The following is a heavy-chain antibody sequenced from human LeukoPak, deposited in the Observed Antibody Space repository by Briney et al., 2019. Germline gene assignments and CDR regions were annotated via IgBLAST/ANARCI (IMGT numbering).Heavy chain of an antibody. D-gene: IGHD6-13*01. J-gene: IGHJ4*02. V-gene: IGHV4-59*08. CDR1: GGSISSYY. CDR2: IYYSGST. Sequence: SETLSLTCTVSGGSISSYYWSWIRQPPGKGLEWIGYIYYSGSTNYNPSLKSRVTISVDTSKNQFSLKLSSVTAADTAVYYCARPTDSSSWYTFDYWGQGTLVTVSS. CDR3: ARPTDSSSWYTFDY.